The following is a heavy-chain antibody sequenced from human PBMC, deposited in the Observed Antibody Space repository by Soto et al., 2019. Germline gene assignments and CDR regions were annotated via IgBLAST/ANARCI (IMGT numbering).Heavy chain of an antibody. D-gene: IGHD3-10*01. Sequence: QVQLQESGPGLVKPSQTLSLTCTVSGGSISSGGYYWSWIRQHPGKGLEWIGYIYYSGSTYYNPSLKSRVTISVDTSKNQFSLKLSSVTAADTAVYYCVTYYYGSGSYKLLDYWGQGTLVTVSS. CDR3: VTYYYGSGSYKLLDY. J-gene: IGHJ4*02. CDR1: GGSISSGGYY. V-gene: IGHV4-31*03. CDR2: IYYSGST.